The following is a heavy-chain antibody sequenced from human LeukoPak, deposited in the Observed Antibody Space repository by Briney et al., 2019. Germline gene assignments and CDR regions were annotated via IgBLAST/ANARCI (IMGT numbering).Heavy chain of an antibody. J-gene: IGHJ3*02. Sequence: GGSLRLSCAASGFTFSSYSMNWVRQAPGKGLERVSYISSSSSTIYYADSVKGRFTISRDNAKNSLYLQMNSLRAEDTAVYYCARDPERWLQLAFDIWGQGTMVTVSS. D-gene: IGHD5-24*01. CDR3: ARDPERWLQLAFDI. CDR1: GFTFSSYS. V-gene: IGHV3-48*01. CDR2: ISSSSSTI.